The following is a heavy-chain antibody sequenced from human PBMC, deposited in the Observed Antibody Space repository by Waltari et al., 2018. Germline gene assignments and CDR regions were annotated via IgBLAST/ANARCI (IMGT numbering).Heavy chain of an antibody. CDR2: FNPEDGET. CDR3: ATDSAGDGFDY. J-gene: IGHJ4*02. CDR1: GYTLTELS. V-gene: IGHV1-24*01. D-gene: IGHD2-21*01. Sequence: QVQLVQSGAEVKKPGASVKVSCKVSGYTLTELSMHCGRQAPGKGLEWMVGFNPEDGETNYAQKFQGRVTMTEDASTGTAYMELSSLRSEDTAVYYCATDSAGDGFDYWGQGTLVTVSS.